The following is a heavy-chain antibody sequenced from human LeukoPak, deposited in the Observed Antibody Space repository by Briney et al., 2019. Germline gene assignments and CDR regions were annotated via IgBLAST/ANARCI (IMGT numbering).Heavy chain of an antibody. J-gene: IGHJ4*02. CDR1: GFTFRNYW. CDR2: ISDDGRFT. CDR3: ARSYGSGVPTSY. V-gene: IGHV3-74*01. Sequence: PGRSLRLSCAASGFTFRNYWMHWVRQAPGKGLVWISHISDDGRFTDYADSVKGRFTISRDNAKNTLHLQMNSLRAEDTAVYYCARSYGSGVPTSYWGQGTLVTVSS. D-gene: IGHD6-19*01.